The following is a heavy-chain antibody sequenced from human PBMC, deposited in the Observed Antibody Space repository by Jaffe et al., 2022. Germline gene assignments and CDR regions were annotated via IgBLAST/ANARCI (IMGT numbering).Heavy chain of an antibody. D-gene: IGHD3-22*01. CDR2: IYTSGST. J-gene: IGHJ3*02. CDR3: AREPPTSYYYDSSGYYYSEIGAFDI. CDR1: GGSISSGSYY. Sequence: QVQLQESGPGLVKPSQTLSLTCTVSGGSISSGSYYWSWIRQPAGKGLEWIGRIYTSGSTNYNPSLKSRVTISVDTSKNQFSLKLSSVTAADTAVYYCAREPPTSYYYDSSGYYYSEIGAFDIWGQGTMVTVSS. V-gene: IGHV4-61*02.